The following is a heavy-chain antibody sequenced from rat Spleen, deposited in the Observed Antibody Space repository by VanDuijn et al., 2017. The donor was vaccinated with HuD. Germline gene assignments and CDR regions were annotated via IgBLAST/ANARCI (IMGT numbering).Heavy chain of an antibody. D-gene: IGHD1-11*01. CDR1: GFTFSTAW. CDR3: AFWATEGDNWFAY. CDR2: IKAKSNNYAT. V-gene: IGHV6-6*01. Sequence: EVQVLESGGGLVQPGNSLKLSCATSGFTFSTAWMFWYRQFPEKRLEWVARIKAKSNNYATDYKEFMKGRFTISRNDSKSSIYLQMNNLKEEDTAIYCCAFWATEGDNWFAYWGQGTLVTVSS. J-gene: IGHJ3*01.